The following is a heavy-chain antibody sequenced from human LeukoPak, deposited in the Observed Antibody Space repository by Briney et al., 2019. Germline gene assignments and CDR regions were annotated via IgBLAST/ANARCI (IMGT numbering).Heavy chain of an antibody. Sequence: PSETLSLTCTVSGGSISSYYWSWIRQPPGKGLEWIGYIYYSGSTNYSPSLKSRVTISVDTSKNQFSLKLSSLTAADTAVYYCARGTYGSSWQLEHFDYWGQGTLVTVSS. CDR2: IYYSGST. J-gene: IGHJ4*02. V-gene: IGHV4-59*01. D-gene: IGHD6-13*01. CDR1: GGSISSYY. CDR3: ARGTYGSSWQLEHFDY.